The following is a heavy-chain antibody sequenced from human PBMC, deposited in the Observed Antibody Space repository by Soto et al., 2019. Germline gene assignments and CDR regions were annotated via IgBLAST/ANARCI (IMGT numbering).Heavy chain of an antibody. CDR1: GGTFSSYA. CDR3: ARAATVDYYYYYGMDV. Sequence: QVQLVQSGAEVKKPGSSVKVSCKASGGTFSSYAIRWVRQAPGQGLEWMGGIIPIFGTANYAQKFQGRVTITADESTSTAYMELSSLRSEDTAVYYCARAATVDYYYYYGMDVWGQGTTVTVSS. J-gene: IGHJ6*02. V-gene: IGHV1-69*01. D-gene: IGHD4-17*01. CDR2: IIPIFGTA.